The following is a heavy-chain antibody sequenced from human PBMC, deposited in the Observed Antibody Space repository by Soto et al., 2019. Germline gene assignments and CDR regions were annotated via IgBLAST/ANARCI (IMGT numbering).Heavy chain of an antibody. CDR1: VCSISSSGYY. Sequence: KSSETLYLTCTVSVCSISSSGYYWGWMLQPPGQGLEWIGSIYYSGSTYHNPSLKSRVTISVDTSKNQFSLNLSSVTAADTALYNCASLVFYCSCRISNGYYYYGLDVWGRGTMVTVSS. CDR2: IYYSGST. J-gene: IGHJ6*02. CDR3: ASLVFYCSCRISNGYYYYGLDV. V-gene: IGHV4-39*01. D-gene: IGHD2-15*01.